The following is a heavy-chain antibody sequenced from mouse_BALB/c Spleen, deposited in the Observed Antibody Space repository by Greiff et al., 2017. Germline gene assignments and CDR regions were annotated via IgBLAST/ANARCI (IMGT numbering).Heavy chain of an antibody. CDR3: TRRYYGSSPYYFDD. J-gene: IGHJ2*01. CDR1: GYTFTSYY. Sequence: VQLQQSGAELVKPGASVKLSCKASGYTFTSYYMYWVKQRPGQGLEWIGEINPSNGGTNFNEKFKSKATLTVDKSSSTAYMQLSSLTSEDSAVYYGTRRYYGSSPYYFDDWGQGTTLTVSS. CDR2: INPSNGGT. V-gene: IGHV1S81*02. D-gene: IGHD1-1*01.